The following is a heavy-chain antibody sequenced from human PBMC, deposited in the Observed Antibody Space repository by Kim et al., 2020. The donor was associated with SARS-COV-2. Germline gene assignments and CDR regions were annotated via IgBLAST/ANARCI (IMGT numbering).Heavy chain of an antibody. CDR3: VRGRRGGTMIRGDY. Sequence: GGSLRLSCAASGFIFDGYSMNWVRQAPGKRLQWVSSISLNSTYMYYADSVRGRFTISRDNAKNSLYLQMHSLSVEDTGVYYCVRGRRGGTMIRGDYWGQG. D-gene: IGHD3-10*01. V-gene: IGHV3-21*01. CDR2: ISLNSTYM. J-gene: IGHJ4*02. CDR1: GFIFDGYS.